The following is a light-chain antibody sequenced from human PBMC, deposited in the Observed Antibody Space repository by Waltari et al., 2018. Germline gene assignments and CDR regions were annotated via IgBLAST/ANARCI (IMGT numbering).Light chain of an antibody. V-gene: IGLV1-44*01. J-gene: IGLJ2*01. Sequence: QTLLPQPPSVSGTPGQTVSISCSGGNSTIRSNPVNWYQRLPGAAPKLLIFSNAQRPSGVPDRFSGSKSGNSASLTISGLRSEDEADYYCASWGDSLNGMVFGGGTKLTVL. CDR3: ASWGDSLNGMV. CDR2: SNA. CDR1: NSTIRSNP.